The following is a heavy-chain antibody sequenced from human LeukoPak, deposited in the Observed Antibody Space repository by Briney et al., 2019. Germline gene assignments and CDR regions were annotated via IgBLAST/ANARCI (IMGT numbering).Heavy chain of an antibody. V-gene: IGHV3-30*18. J-gene: IGHJ4*02. CDR1: GFNFRSCG. D-gene: IGHD3-10*01. Sequence: PGGSLRLSCATSGFNFRSCGVHWVRQAPGKGLEWVALMSSDGVKTYYADSVKRGLTASRDSSKDTLYLQMSSLRPEDTAIYYCAKDHAGSGRAFESWGQGTLVTVSS. CDR3: AKDHAGSGRAFES. CDR2: MSSDGVKT.